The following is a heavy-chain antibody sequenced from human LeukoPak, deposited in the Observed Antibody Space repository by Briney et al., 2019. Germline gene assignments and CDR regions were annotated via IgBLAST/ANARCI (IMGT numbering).Heavy chain of an antibody. V-gene: IGHV3-74*01. CDR2: FNTDGSGT. Sequence: GGSLRLSCAASGFTFSSYWMHWVRQAPGKGLVWVSRFNTDGSGTRYADSVKGRFTISRSNSNNTVYLQMNNLRAEDTAVYYCARRARVRMVYFYYFMDIWGKGTTVTVSS. CDR3: ARRARVRMVYFYYFMDI. CDR1: GFTFSSYW. D-gene: IGHD2-8*01. J-gene: IGHJ6*03.